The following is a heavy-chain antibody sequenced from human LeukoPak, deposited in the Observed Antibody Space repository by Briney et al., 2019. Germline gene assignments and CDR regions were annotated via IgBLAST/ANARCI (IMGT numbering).Heavy chain of an antibody. V-gene: IGHV1-2*02. CDR2: MNPNSGNT. D-gene: IGHD6-19*01. Sequence: ASVKVSCKASGYTFTGYYMHWVRQATGQGLEWMGWMNPNSGNTGYAQKFQGRVTMTRDTSISTAYIELSRLRSDDTAVYYCARDLEGAVAGPNWFDPWGQGTLVTVSS. CDR1: GYTFTGYY. CDR3: ARDLEGAVAGPNWFDP. J-gene: IGHJ5*02.